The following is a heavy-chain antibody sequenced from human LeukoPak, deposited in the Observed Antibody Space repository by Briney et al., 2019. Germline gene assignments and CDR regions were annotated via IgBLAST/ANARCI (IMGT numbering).Heavy chain of an antibody. J-gene: IGHJ4*02. CDR2: IYYSGST. Sequence: SETLSLTCTVSGGSISSYYWSWIRQPPGKGLEWIGYIYYSGSTNYNPSLKSRVTISVDTSKNQFSLKLSSVTAADTAVYYCARRPVGATLPPDYWGQGTLVTVSS. CDR3: ARRPVGATLPPDY. V-gene: IGHV4-59*08. D-gene: IGHD1-26*01. CDR1: GGSISSYY.